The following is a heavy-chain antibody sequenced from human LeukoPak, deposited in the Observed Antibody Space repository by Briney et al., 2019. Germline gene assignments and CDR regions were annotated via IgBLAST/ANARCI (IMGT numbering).Heavy chain of an antibody. J-gene: IGHJ6*02. Sequence: ASVKVSCKASGYTFTSYGISWVRQAPGQGLEWMGWISAYNGNTNYAQKLQGRVTMTTDTSTSTAYMELRSLRSDDTAVYYCARDDYYYGSGSFTGNYYYYYYGMDVWGQGTTVTVSS. CDR2: ISAYNGNT. V-gene: IGHV1-18*01. D-gene: IGHD3-10*01. CDR3: ARDDYYYGSGSFTGNYYYYYYGMDV. CDR1: GYTFTSYG.